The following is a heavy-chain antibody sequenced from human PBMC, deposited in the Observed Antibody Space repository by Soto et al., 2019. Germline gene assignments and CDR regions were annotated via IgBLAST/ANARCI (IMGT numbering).Heavy chain of an antibody. CDR3: ALAAGNEVWVLRFDP. D-gene: IGHD6-13*01. CDR1: GYTFTSYG. V-gene: IGHV1-18*01. J-gene: IGHJ5*02. CDR2: ISAYNGNT. Sequence: QVQLVQSGAEVKKPGASVKVSCKASGYTFTSYGISWVRQAPGQGLEWMGWISAYNGNTNYAQKLQGRVTMTTDTSTSTAYMELRSMRSDDTAVYYCALAAGNEVWVLRFDPWGQGTLVTVSS.